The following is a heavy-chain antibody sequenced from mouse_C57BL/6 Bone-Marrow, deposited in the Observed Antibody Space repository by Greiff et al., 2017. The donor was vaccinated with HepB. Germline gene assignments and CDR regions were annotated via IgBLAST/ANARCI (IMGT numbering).Heavy chain of an antibody. J-gene: IGHJ2*01. V-gene: IGHV1-52*01. Sequence: QVQLQQPGAELVRPGSSVKLSCKASGYTFTSYWMHWVKQRPIQGLEWIGNIDPSDSETHYNQKFKDKATLTVDKSSSKAYMQLSSLTSEDSAVYYCARFYYGSSFFFDYWGQGTTLTVSS. CDR2: IDPSDSET. CDR3: ARFYYGSSFFFDY. D-gene: IGHD1-1*01. CDR1: GYTFTSYW.